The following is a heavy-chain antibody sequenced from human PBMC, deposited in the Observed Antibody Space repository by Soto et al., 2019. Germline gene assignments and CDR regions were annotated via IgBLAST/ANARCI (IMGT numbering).Heavy chain of an antibody. Sequence: KPSETLSLTCTVSGGSISSYYWSWIRQPPGKGLEWIGYIYYSGSTNYNPSLKSRVTISVDTSKNQFSLKLSSVTAADTAVYYCARGLRGVTRYYFDYWGQGTLVTVS. CDR1: GGSISSYY. D-gene: IGHD3-10*01. CDR2: IYYSGST. J-gene: IGHJ4*02. V-gene: IGHV4-59*01. CDR3: ARGLRGVTRYYFDY.